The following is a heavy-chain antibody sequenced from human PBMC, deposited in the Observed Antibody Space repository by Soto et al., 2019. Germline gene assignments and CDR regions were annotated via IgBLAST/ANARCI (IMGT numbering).Heavy chain of an antibody. CDR1: GFTFSGSA. V-gene: IGHV3-73*01. Sequence: EVQLVESGGGLVQPGGSLKLSCVVSGFTFSGSAMHWVRQASGKGLEWVGRIRSKSNSYATAYAASVKGRFTISRDDSKTTAYLQTNSLKTEDTAVYYCTRGYGDYVRDYWGQGTLVTVSS. D-gene: IGHD4-17*01. CDR3: TRGYGDYVRDY. J-gene: IGHJ4*02. CDR2: IRSKSNSYAT.